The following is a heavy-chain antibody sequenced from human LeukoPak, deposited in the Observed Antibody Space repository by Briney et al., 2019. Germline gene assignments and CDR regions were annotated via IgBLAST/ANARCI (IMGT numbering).Heavy chain of an antibody. CDR1: GGTFSSYP. CDR3: ARNSRVASTSGLNY. Sequence: SVKVSCKASGGTFSSYPFAWVRQAPGQGLEWMGEITPIFGAANYAQTFQGRVTITADESTSTVFMELSSLRSDDTAFYYCARNSRVASTSGLNYWGQGTLVTVSS. D-gene: IGHD4-23*01. J-gene: IGHJ4*02. V-gene: IGHV1-69*13. CDR2: ITPIFGAA.